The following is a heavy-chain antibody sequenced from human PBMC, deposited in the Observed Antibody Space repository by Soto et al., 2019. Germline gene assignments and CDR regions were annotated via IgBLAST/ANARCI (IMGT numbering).Heavy chain of an antibody. CDR2: ISSSTI. D-gene: IGHD3-10*01. CDR3: AREGGSYNWFDP. Sequence: EVQLVESGGGLVQPGGSLRLSCAASGFTFSSYSMNWVRQAPGKGLEWVSYISSSTIYYPDSVKGRFTISRDNAKNSLYLQMNSLRDEDTAVYYCAREGGSYNWFDPWGQGTLVTVSS. CDR1: GFTFSSYS. J-gene: IGHJ5*02. V-gene: IGHV3-48*02.